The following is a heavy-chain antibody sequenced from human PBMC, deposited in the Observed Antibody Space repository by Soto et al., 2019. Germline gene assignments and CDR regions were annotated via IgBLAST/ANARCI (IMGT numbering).Heavy chain of an antibody. J-gene: IGHJ4*02. CDR2: INTGNGNT. CDR1: GITSTTYA. Sequence: ASVKVSCKASGITSTTYAIHWVRQAPGQGLEWLGWINTGNGNTRYSQRFLGRVSLTTDTSASTASMDLSSLTSEDTAVYYCARAISGYVTWGQGTLVTVSS. V-gene: IGHV1-3*04. CDR3: ARAISGYVT. D-gene: IGHD5-12*01.